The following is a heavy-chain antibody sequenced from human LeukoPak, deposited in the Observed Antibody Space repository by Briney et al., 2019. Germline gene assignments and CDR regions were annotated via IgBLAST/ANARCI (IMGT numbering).Heavy chain of an antibody. J-gene: IGHJ3*02. V-gene: IGHV4-39*07. CDR2: IYYSGST. CDR3: ARDPVSSYDSSGPHAFDI. CDR1: GGSISSSSYY. Sequence: SETLSLTCTVSGGSISSSSYYWGWIRQPPGKGVEWIGRIYYSGSTYYNPSLKSRVTISVDTSRNQFSLKLSSVTAADTAVYYCARDPVSSYDSSGPHAFDIWGQGTMVTVSS. D-gene: IGHD3-22*01.